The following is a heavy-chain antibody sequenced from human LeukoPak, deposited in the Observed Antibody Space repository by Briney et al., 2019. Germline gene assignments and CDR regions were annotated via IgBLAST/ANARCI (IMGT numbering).Heavy chain of an antibody. J-gene: IGHJ4*02. Sequence: GESLKISCQGSGYSFTTYWIGWVRQMPGKGLECMGIIYPGDSDTRYSPSFQCQVTISADKSINTAYLQWSSLKASDTAMYYCARLGTYWSNYYFEYWGQGTLVTVSS. D-gene: IGHD3-10*01. CDR3: ARLGTYWSNYYFEY. CDR2: IYPGDSDT. CDR1: GYSFTTYW. V-gene: IGHV5-51*01.